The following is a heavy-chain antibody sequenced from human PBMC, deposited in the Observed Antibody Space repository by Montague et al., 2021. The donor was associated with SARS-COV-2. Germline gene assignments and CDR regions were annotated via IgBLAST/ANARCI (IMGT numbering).Heavy chain of an antibody. Sequence: TLSLTCTASGGSISSGGYYWSWIRQPPGKGLEWIGYIFSSGSTYYNPSLKTRVTISVDTSRNQFSLKLSSVTATDTAVYYCARVHIVVGTAMQYFDVWGQGTLVTVSS. CDR3: ARVHIVVGTAMQYFDV. CDR2: IFSSGST. J-gene: IGHJ3*01. D-gene: IGHD2-21*02. CDR1: GGSISSGGYY. V-gene: IGHV4-31*03.